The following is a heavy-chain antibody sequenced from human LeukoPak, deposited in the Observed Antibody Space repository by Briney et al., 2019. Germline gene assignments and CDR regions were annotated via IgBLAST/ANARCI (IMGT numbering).Heavy chain of an antibody. J-gene: IGHJ4*02. CDR2: IYYSGST. D-gene: IGHD5-18*01. V-gene: IGHV4-59*01. CDR3: ARGGEGYPLPHYFDY. Sequence: SETLSLTCTVSGGSISSYYWSWIRQPPGKRLEWIGYIYYSGSTNYNPSLKSRVTISVDTSKNQFSLKLTSVTAADTAVYYCARGGEGYPLPHYFDYWGQGTLVTVSS. CDR1: GGSISSYY.